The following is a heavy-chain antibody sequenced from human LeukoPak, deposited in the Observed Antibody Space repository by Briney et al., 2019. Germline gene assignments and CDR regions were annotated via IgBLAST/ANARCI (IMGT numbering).Heavy chain of an antibody. V-gene: IGHV1-69*04. CDR2: IIPILGIA. D-gene: IGHD2-15*01. Sequence: GASVKVSCKASGGTFSSYAISWVRQAPGQGLEWVGRIIPILGIANYAQKFQGRVTITADKSTSTAYMELSSLRSEDTAVYYCARHSGAVDYYYGMDVWGQGTTVTVSS. CDR3: ARHSGAVDYYYGMDV. J-gene: IGHJ6*02. CDR1: GGTFSSYA.